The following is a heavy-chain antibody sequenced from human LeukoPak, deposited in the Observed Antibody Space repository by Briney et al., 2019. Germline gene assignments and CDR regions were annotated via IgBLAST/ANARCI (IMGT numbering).Heavy chain of an antibody. CDR1: GGSFSGYY. CDR2: INHSGST. CDR3: AAEVATISS. D-gene: IGHD5-12*01. V-gene: IGHV4-34*01. Sequence: SETLSLTCAVSGGSFSGYYWSWIRQPPGKGLEWIWEINHSGSTNYNPSLKSRVTISVDTSKNQFSLKLSSVTAADTAVYYCAAEVATISSWGQGTLVTVSS. J-gene: IGHJ4*02.